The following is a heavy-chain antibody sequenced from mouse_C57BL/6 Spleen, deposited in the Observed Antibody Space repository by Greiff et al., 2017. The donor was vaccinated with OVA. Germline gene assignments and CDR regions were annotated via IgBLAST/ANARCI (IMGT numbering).Heavy chain of an antibody. CDR2: IYPGDGDT. CDR3: ARESPYFDY. V-gene: IGHV1-82*01. J-gene: IGHJ2*01. CDR1: GYAFSSSW. Sequence: QVQLQQSGPELVKPGASVKISCKASGYAFSSSWMNWVKQRPGKGLEWIGRIYPGDGDTNYNGKFKSKATLTADKSSSTAYMQLSSLTSEDSAVYFCARESPYFDYWGQGTTLTVSS.